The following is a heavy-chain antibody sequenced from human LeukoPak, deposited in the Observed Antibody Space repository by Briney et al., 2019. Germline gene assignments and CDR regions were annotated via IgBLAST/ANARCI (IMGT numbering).Heavy chain of an antibody. D-gene: IGHD3-10*01. V-gene: IGHV4-4*07. CDR1: GGSMTNYY. CDR2: IYSSGDT. CDR3: ARDLSGSLYFDY. Sequence: PSETLSLTCTVSGGSMTNYYWSWIRQSAGKGLEWIGRIYSSGDTNYNPSFKTRVSMSVDTSKKQFSVKLSSVTAADTAVYYCARDLSGSLYFDYWGQGVLVTVSS. J-gene: IGHJ4*02.